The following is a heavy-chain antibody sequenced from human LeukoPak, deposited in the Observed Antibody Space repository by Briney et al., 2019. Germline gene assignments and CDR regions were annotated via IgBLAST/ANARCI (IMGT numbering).Heavy chain of an antibody. J-gene: IGHJ3*02. CDR2: IYTRGST. Sequence: SETLSLTCTVSGGSINNYYWSWVRQPAGKGLEGIGRIYTRGSTNYNPHLKSRVTMSVDTSKNQFSLKLSSVTAADTAVYYCARGRYCSADICSGGDAFDIWGQGTMVSVSS. CDR3: ARGRYCSADICSGGDAFDI. CDR1: GGSINNYY. D-gene: IGHD2-15*01. V-gene: IGHV4-4*07.